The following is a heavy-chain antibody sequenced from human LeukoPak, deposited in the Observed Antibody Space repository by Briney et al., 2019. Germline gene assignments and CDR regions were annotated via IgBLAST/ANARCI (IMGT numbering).Heavy chain of an antibody. CDR1: GGTFSSYA. D-gene: IGHD3-10*01. CDR2: IIPIFGTA. J-gene: IGHJ6*03. Sequence: ASVKVSCKASGGTFSSYAISWVRQAPGQGLEWMGGIIPIFGTANYAQKFQGRVTITTDESTSTAYMELSSLRSEDTAVYYCAGEKREVVRGVIDYYYYYMDVWGKGTRSPSP. CDR3: AGEKREVVRGVIDYYYYYMDV. V-gene: IGHV1-69*05.